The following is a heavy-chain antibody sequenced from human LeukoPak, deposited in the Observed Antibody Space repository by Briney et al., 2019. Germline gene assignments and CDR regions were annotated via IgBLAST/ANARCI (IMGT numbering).Heavy chain of an antibody. V-gene: IGHV4-39*07. CDR3: ARLYDSSGYYPQPFDY. D-gene: IGHD3-22*01. CDR1: GGSFSSSSYN. Sequence: SETLSLTCTVSGGSFSSSSYNWGWIRQPPGKGLEWIGEINHSGSTNYNPSLKSRVTISVDTSKNQFSLKLSSVTAADTAVYYCARLYDSSGYYPQPFDYWGQGTLVTVSS. CDR2: INHSGST. J-gene: IGHJ4*02.